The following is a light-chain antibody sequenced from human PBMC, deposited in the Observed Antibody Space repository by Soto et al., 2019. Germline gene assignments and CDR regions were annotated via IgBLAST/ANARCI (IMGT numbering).Light chain of an antibody. V-gene: IGKV3-11*01. CDR1: QSVSSF. CDR2: DAS. J-gene: IGKJ4*01. Sequence: EIVLTQSPGTLSLSPGERATLSCRASQSVSSFLAWYQQKPGQAPRLLIYDASNRATGIPARCSGSGSGTDFTLTISSLEPEDFAVYYCQQRSIWPPLTFGGGTKVEIK. CDR3: QQRSIWPPLT.